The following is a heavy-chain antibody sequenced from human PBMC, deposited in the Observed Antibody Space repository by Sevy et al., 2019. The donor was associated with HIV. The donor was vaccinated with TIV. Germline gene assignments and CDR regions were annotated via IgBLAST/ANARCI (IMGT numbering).Heavy chain of an antibody. Sequence: ASVKVSCKASGYTFSTYGISWVRQAPGQGLEWMGWIGAYNGNRKYAQKFQDRITMTTDTSTSTAYMELGSLGFDDTAVYFCARLSTARGESNWFDPWGQGTLVTVSS. V-gene: IGHV1-18*01. D-gene: IGHD3-16*01. CDR3: ARLSTARGESNWFDP. J-gene: IGHJ5*02. CDR2: IGAYNGNR. CDR1: GYTFSTYG.